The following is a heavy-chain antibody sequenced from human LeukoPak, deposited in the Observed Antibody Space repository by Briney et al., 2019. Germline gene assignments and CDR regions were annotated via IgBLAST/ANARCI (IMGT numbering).Heavy chain of an antibody. D-gene: IGHD3-3*01. CDR1: GYTFTGYY. CDR2: INPNSGGT. CDR3: AREVFESKRYDY. Sequence: ASVKVSCKASGYTFTGYYIHWVRQAPGQGLEWMGRINPNSGGTNYAQIFQGSVTMTRDTSISTAYMELSRLRSDDTAVYYCAREVFESKRYDYWGQGTLVTVCS. J-gene: IGHJ4*02. V-gene: IGHV1-2*06.